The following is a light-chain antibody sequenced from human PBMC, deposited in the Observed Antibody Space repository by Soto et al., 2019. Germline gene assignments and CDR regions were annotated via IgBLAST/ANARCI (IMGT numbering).Light chain of an antibody. Sequence: QSALTQPASVSGSPGQSITISCTGTSSDVGGYSYVSWYQQHPGKAPKLMIYYVSNRPSGVSNRFSGSKSGNTASLTISGLQPEDEADYYCSSYTSSSTLVVFGGGTKVTVL. CDR1: SSDVGGYSY. CDR2: YVS. J-gene: IGLJ2*01. V-gene: IGLV2-14*03. CDR3: SSYTSSSTLVV.